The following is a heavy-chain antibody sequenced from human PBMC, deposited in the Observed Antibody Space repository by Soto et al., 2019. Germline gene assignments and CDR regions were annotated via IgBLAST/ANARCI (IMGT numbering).Heavy chain of an antibody. CDR2: IKEDGSVK. V-gene: IGHV3-7*03. CDR3: ARDVSSEYASILDV. Sequence: GSLRLCCEGFGLTFSPYWMTWVRQAPGKGLEWVASIKEDGSVKNYADSVKGRFTVSRDNVKRAMFLQMTSVRADDTAVYFCARDVSSEYASILDVWGRGARVTVSS. CDR1: GLTFSPYW. J-gene: IGHJ4*02. D-gene: IGHD3-3*01.